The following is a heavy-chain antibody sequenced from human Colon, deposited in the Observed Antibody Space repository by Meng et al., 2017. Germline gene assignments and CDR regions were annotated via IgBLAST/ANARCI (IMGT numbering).Heavy chain of an antibody. Sequence: QPRLQESGPGLVHPLETLSLNWTISGGPITTTRYYWGWIRQTPGKGLEWIGTAYGSGTTFYNSSLKSRVTISVDTSKNQFSLRLASVTAADSAVYYCARQLRQWLVNDFWGQGVLVTVSS. J-gene: IGHJ4*02. CDR3: ARQLRQWLVNDF. V-gene: IGHV4-39*07. CDR1: GGPITTTRYY. CDR2: AYGSGTT. D-gene: IGHD3-22*01.